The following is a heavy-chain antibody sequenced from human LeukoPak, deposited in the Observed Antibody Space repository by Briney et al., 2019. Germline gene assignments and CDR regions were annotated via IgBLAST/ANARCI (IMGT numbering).Heavy chain of an antibody. CDR3: ARTYHFGVGPPGDAFDN. Sequence: GGSLRLSCAASGFTFTMFSMNWLRQAPGKGLEWIAFIRGRSDTTYYADCVQGRFTISRDNAEDSVYLQMNSLRVEDTAVYYCARTYHFGVGPPGDAFDNWGQGTLVTVSS. CDR2: IRGRSDTT. J-gene: IGHJ3*02. D-gene: IGHD3-3*01. CDR1: GFTFTMFS. V-gene: IGHV3-48*01.